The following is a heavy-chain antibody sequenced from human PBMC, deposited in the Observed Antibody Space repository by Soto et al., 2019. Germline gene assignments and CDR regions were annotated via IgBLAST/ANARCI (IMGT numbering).Heavy chain of an antibody. Sequence: ASVKVSCKASGYTFTSYAMHWVRQAPGQRLEWMGWINAGNGNTKYSQKFQGRVTITRDTSASTAYMELSSLRSEDTAVYYCARDGHWFWSGYYKPSRGQYYYYYMDVWGKGTTVTVSS. CDR3: ARDGHWFWSGYYKPSRGQYYYYYMDV. CDR1: GYTFTSYA. D-gene: IGHD3-3*01. V-gene: IGHV1-3*01. J-gene: IGHJ6*03. CDR2: INAGNGNT.